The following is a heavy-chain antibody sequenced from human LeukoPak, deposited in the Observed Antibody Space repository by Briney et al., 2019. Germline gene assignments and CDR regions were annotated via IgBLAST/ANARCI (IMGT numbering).Heavy chain of an antibody. CDR1: GFTFSSYG. Sequence: GRSLRLSCAASGFTFSSYGMHWVRQAPGKGLEWVAVIWFDGTNKYYADSVKGRFTISRDNSKNTLYLQMNSLRAEDTAVYYCAKVQEETDAFDIWGEGTMVTVSS. J-gene: IGHJ3*02. V-gene: IGHV3-33*06. CDR3: AKVQEETDAFDI. D-gene: IGHD5-24*01. CDR2: IWFDGTNK.